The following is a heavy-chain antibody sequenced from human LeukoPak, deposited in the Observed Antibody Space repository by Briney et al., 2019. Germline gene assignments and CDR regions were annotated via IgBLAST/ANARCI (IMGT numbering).Heavy chain of an antibody. D-gene: IGHD3/OR15-3a*01. CDR1: GITLGNYG. CDR2: ISDSGGST. Sequence: GGSLRLSCAVSGITLGNYGMSWVRQAPGKGLEWVAGISDSGGSTKYADSVKGRFTIARDNRKNTLYLQMNSLRAEDTAVYFCAKRGVVIRVILVGFNKEAYYFESWGQGALVTVSS. V-gene: IGHV3-23*01. J-gene: IGHJ4*02. CDR3: AKRGVVIRVILVGFNKEAYYFES.